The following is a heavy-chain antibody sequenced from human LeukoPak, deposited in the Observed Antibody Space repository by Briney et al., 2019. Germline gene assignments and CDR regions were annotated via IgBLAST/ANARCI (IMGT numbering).Heavy chain of an antibody. J-gene: IGHJ6*02. CDR2: ISGSGGST. Sequence: PGGSLRLSCAASGFTFSSYAMSWVRQAPGKGLEWVSAISGSGGSTYYADSVKGRFTISRDNSKNTLYLQMNSLRAEDTAVYYCARDLVIRDYYDSSGYPYYYGMDVWGQGTTVTVSS. V-gene: IGHV3-23*01. CDR3: ARDLVIRDYYDSSGYPYYYGMDV. CDR1: GFTFSSYA. D-gene: IGHD3-22*01.